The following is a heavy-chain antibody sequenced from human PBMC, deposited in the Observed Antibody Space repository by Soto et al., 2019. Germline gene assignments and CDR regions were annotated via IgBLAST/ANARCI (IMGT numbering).Heavy chain of an antibody. J-gene: IGHJ3*02. Sequence: GGSLRLSCVASGFGFGGYAMHWVRPGPGKGLEWVSGMSWNSGNIGYADSVKRRFTISRDNAKNSLYLQMNSLSAEDTALYYCAKDIGGEMHAFDIWGQGTMVTVSS. CDR2: MSWNSGNI. D-gene: IGHD2-15*01. V-gene: IGHV3-9*01. CDR1: GFGFGGYA. CDR3: AKDIGGEMHAFDI.